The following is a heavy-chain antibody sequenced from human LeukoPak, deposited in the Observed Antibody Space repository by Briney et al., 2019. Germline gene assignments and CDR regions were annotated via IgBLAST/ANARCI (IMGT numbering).Heavy chain of an antibody. D-gene: IGHD3-10*01. CDR1: GFTLSFYG. J-gene: IGHJ1*01. CDR2: VWYDGSKK. Sequence: PGRTLRLSCAASGFTLSFYGMHWVRQAPGKGLEWVAVVWYDGSKKYYADSVKGRFTISRDNSKNTVYLQMNSLRVEDTAVYYCAGEEDLRELRGGREFFQYWGQGTLVTVSS. CDR3: AGEEDLRELRGGREFFQY. V-gene: IGHV3-33*01.